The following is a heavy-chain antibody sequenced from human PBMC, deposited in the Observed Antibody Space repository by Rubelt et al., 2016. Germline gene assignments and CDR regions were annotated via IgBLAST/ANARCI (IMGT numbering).Heavy chain of an antibody. V-gene: IGHV3-15*07. CDR3: ARDGSGWSFDY. J-gene: IGHJ4*02. D-gene: IGHD6-19*01. CDR2: IKSKTDGGTT. CDR1: GFTFSNAW. Sequence: EVQLVESGGGLVKPGGSLRLSCAASGFTFSNAWMNWVRQAPGKGLEWVGRIKSKTDGGTTDYAAPVKGRFTISRDNAKNTLYLQMNSLRDEDTAVYYCARDGSGWSFDYWGQGTLVTVSS.